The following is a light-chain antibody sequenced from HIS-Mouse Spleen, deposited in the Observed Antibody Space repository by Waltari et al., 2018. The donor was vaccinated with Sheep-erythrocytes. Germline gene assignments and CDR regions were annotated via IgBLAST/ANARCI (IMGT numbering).Light chain of an antibody. V-gene: IGLV2-23*01. CDR1: SSDVGSYNL. Sequence: QSALTQPASVSGSPGPSITISCTVTSSDVGSYNLVSWYQQHPGKAPQLMIYEGSKRPSGVSNRFSGSKSGNTASLTISGLQAEDEADYYCCSYAGSSTPWVFGGGTKLTVL. CDR2: EGS. CDR3: CSYAGSSTPWV. J-gene: IGLJ3*02.